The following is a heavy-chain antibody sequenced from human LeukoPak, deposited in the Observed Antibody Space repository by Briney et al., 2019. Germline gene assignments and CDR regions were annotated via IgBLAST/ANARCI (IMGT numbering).Heavy chain of an antibody. CDR2: ISSSSSYI. Sequence: GGSLRLSCAASGFTFSSYSMNWVRQAPGKGLEWVSSISSSSSYIYYADSVKGRFTISRDNAKHSLYLQMNSLRAEDTAVYYCASWRDFNDAFDIWGQGTMVTVSS. CDR3: ASWRDFNDAFDI. V-gene: IGHV3-21*01. D-gene: IGHD2-21*02. J-gene: IGHJ3*02. CDR1: GFTFSSYS.